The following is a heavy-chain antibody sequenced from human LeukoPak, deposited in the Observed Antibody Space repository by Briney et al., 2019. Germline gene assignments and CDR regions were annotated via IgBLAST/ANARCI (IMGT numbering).Heavy chain of an antibody. D-gene: IGHD6-13*01. CDR2: ISWNSGSI. Sequence: GRSLRLSCAASGFTFDDYAMHWVRQAPGKGLEWVSGISWNSGSIGYADSVKGRFTISRDNAKNSLYLQMNSLRAEDTAVYYCAREAQGIAAAGTLDYWGQGTLVTVSS. CDR1: GFTFDDYA. J-gene: IGHJ4*02. CDR3: AREAQGIAAAGTLDY. V-gene: IGHV3-9*01.